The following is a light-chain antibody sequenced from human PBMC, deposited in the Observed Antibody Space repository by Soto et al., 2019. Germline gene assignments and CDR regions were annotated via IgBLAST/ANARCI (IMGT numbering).Light chain of an antibody. J-gene: IGKJ1*01. CDR1: QTVSSSY. CDR2: GAS. Sequence: DIVLTQSPGTLSLSPGERATLSCRASQTVSSSYLAWYQQKPGQAPRLLIYGASTRAAGIPDRFSGSGSGTDFTLTISSLQPDDFATYYCQQYNSYPWTFGQGTKVDIK. V-gene: IGKV3-20*01. CDR3: QQYNSYPWT.